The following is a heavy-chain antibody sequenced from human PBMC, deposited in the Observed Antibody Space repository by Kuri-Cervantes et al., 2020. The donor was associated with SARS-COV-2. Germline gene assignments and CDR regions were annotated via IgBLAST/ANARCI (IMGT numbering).Heavy chain of an antibody. Sequence: GESLKISCAASGFTFSSYAMHWVRQAPGEGLEWVGRIKSKTDGGTRDYAAPVKGRFTISRDDSKNTLYLQVNSLKTEDTAIYYCTTGQWELQYYFDYWGQGTLVTVSS. J-gene: IGHJ4*02. CDR1: GFTFSSYA. CDR3: TTGQWELQYYFDY. V-gene: IGHV3-15*01. CDR2: IKSKTDGGTR. D-gene: IGHD3-10*01.